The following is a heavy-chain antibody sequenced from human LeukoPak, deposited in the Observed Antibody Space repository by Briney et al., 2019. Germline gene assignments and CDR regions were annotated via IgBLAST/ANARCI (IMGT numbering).Heavy chain of an antibody. V-gene: IGHV3-23*01. Sequence: GGSLRLSCAASGFTFSSYAMSWVRQAPGKGLEWVSAISGSGSSTYYADSVKGQFTISRDNSKNTLSLQMNSLRAEDTAVYYCAKGGSFYDSSGYADYWGQGTLVTVSS. J-gene: IGHJ4*02. D-gene: IGHD3-22*01. CDR1: GFTFSSYA. CDR3: AKGGSFYDSSGYADY. CDR2: ISGSGSST.